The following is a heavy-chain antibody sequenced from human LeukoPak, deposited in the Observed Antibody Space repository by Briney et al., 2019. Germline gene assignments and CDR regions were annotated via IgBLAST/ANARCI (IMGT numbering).Heavy chain of an antibody. CDR3: ARGETIVADRREGDGFDI. CDR1: GYSISSDYY. CDR2: VYQSGTT. Sequence: KTSETLSLTCVVSGYSISSDYYWVWIRQPPGKGLEWIGNVYQSGTTYSNPSLKSRVTMSVDTSKNQFSLKVNSVTAADTAFYYCARGETIVADRREGDGFDIWGQGTLVTVSS. J-gene: IGHJ3*02. V-gene: IGHV4-38-2*01. D-gene: IGHD5-12*01.